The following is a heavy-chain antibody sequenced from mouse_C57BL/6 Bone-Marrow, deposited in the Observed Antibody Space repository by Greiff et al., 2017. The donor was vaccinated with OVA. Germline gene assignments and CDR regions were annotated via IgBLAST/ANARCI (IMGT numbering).Heavy chain of an antibody. V-gene: IGHV1-15*01. J-gene: IGHJ3*01. CDR1: GYTFTDYE. D-gene: IGHD2-4*01. CDR3: YYDYDWFAY. CDR2: IDPETGGT. Sequence: VKLMESGAELVRPGASVTLSCKASGYTFTDYEMHWVKQTPVHGLEWIGAIDPETGGTAYNQKFKGKAILTADKSSSTAYMELRSLTSEDSAVYYLYYDYDWFAYWGQGTLVTVSA.